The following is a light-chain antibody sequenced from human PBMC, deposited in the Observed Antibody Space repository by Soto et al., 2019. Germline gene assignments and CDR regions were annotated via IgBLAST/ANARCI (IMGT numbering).Light chain of an antibody. CDR3: AAWDDSLNGHVV. V-gene: IGLV1-44*01. CDR2: SNN. J-gene: IGLJ2*01. CDR1: SSNIGSNT. Sequence: QSVLTQPPSASGTPGQRVTISCSGSSSNIGSNTVNWYQQLPGTAPKLLIYSNNQRPSGVPDRFSGSKSGTSASLAISGLQSEDEAYYYCAAWDDSLNGHVVFGGGTNLTVL.